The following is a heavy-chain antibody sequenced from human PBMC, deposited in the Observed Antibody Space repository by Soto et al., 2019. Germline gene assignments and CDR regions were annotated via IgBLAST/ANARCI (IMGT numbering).Heavy chain of an antibody. CDR1: GFTFSSYG. J-gene: IGHJ6*02. D-gene: IGHD2-15*01. V-gene: IGHV3-33*01. CDR3: ARDSGLLYYYYYGMDV. CDR2: IWYDGSNK. Sequence: GGSLRLSCAASGFTFSSYGMHWVRQAPGKGLEWVAVIWYDGSNKYYADSVKGRFTISRDNSKNTLYLQMNSLRAEDTAVYYCARDSGLLYYYYYGMDVWGQGTTVTVS.